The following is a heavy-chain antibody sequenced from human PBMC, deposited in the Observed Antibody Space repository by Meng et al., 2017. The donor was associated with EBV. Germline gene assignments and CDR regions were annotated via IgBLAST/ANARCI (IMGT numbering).Heavy chain of an antibody. D-gene: IGHD3-10*01. CDR2: LIPMSDAP. CDR3: ASESGRGFTPDY. J-gene: IGHJ4*02. V-gene: IGHV1-69*01. Sequence: QLWWVRSGGKVKKPGSTVKVSCKTSGGTFRSDAISWVRQAPGQGLEWMGGLIPMSDAPHYAQKFQGRVTITADESTSTHYMDLSGLRSEDTAVYYCASESGRGFTPDYWGQGTLVTVSS. CDR1: GGTFRSDA.